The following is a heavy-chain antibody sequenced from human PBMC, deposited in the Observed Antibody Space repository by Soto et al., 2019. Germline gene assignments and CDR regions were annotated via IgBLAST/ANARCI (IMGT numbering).Heavy chain of an antibody. D-gene: IGHD2-21*01. CDR2: IDGGADTI. V-gene: IGHV3-48*03. CDR1: GFTFSSYE. J-gene: IGHJ4*02. Sequence: EVQLVESGGGLVQPGGSLRLSCAASGFTFSSYEMNWVRQAPGKGLEWVSYIDGGADTIYYADSVKGRFTISRDNAKNSLYLQMNSLRAEDTALYYCAREPHVHPLVDFDYWGQGTLVTVSS. CDR3: AREPHVHPLVDFDY.